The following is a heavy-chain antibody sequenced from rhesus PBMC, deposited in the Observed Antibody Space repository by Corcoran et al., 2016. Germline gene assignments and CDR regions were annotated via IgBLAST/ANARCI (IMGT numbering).Heavy chain of an antibody. CDR1: GASISRYW. J-gene: IGHJ5-2*02. CDR2: INGHSGNT. Sequence: QVQLQESGPGLVKPSETLSLTCAVSGASISRYWWTWIRQPPGKGLEWIGEINGHSGNTNHNPSLKSRVTISKDASKNQFSLLLNSVTAADTAVYYCAREEAAAGTHSLDVWGRGVLVTVSS. CDR3: AREEAAAGTHSLDV. V-gene: IGHV4-80*01. D-gene: IGHD6-31*01.